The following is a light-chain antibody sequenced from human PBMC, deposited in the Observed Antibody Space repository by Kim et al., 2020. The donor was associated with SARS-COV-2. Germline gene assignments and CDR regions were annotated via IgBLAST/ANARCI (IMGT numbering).Light chain of an antibody. CDR2: DVT. CDR1: SSDVGGYNY. Sequence: QSALTQPASVSGSPGQSIIISCTGTSSDVGGYNYVSWYQQHPGKAPRLTIYDVTKRLSGVSNRFSGSKSGKTASLTISGLQAEDEADYYCSSYTSTNTLFVFGTGTKVTVL. CDR3: SSYTSTNTLFV. V-gene: IGLV2-14*01. J-gene: IGLJ1*01.